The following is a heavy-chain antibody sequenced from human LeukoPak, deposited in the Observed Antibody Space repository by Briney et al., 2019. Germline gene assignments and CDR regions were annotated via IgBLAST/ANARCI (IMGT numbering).Heavy chain of an antibody. J-gene: IGHJ6*02. CDR2: FDPEDGET. Sequence: GASVKVSCKVSGYTLTELSMHWVRQAPGKGLEWMGGFDPEDGETIYAQKFQGRVTMTEDTSTDTAYMELSSLRSEDTAVYYCATEGGYSYGPYYGMDVWGQGTTVTVSS. D-gene: IGHD5-18*01. V-gene: IGHV1-24*01. CDR1: GYTLTELS. CDR3: ATEGGYSYGPYYGMDV.